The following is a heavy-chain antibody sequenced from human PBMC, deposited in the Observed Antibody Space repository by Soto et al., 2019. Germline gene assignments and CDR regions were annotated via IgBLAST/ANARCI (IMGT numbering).Heavy chain of an antibody. D-gene: IGHD3-16*02. CDR3: ARHLFPFGGVIVIRIKGGDYYYGMDV. Sequence: SSVKVSCKASGGTFSCYAISWVRPAPVQGLEWMVGLIPIFRTANYAQKFQGRVTITADESTSTAYMEMSSLRSEDTAVYYCARHLFPFGGVIVIRIKGGDYYYGMDVPG. CDR1: GGTFSCYA. V-gene: IGHV1-69*13. CDR2: LIPIFRTA. J-gene: IGHJ6*02.